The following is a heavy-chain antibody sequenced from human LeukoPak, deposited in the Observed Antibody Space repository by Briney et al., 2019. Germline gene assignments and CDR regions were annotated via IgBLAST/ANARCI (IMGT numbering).Heavy chain of an antibody. Sequence: GGSLRLSCAASGFTFSTYAMSWVRQPPGKGLEWVSAISGSGGSTYYADSVKGRFTISRDNSKNTLYRQMNSLRAEDTAVYYCAKEGCSSTSCSFDDYWGQGTLVTVSS. CDR2: ISGSGGST. CDR1: GFTFSTYA. V-gene: IGHV3-23*01. CDR3: AKEGCSSTSCSFDDY. D-gene: IGHD2-2*01. J-gene: IGHJ4*02.